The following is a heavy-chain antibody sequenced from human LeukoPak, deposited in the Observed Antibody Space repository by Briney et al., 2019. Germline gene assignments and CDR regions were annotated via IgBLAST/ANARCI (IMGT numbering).Heavy chain of an antibody. CDR1: GFTFRNYG. CDR2: IWYDGSNK. V-gene: IGHV3-33*06. J-gene: IGHJ3*02. CDR3: AKGMATISFDAFDI. D-gene: IGHD5-24*01. Sequence: GGSLRLSCAASGFTFRNYGMNWVRQAPGKGLEWVTIIWYDGSNKYYADSVKGRFIISRDNSKNTLYLQMNSLRAEDTAIYYCAKGMATISFDAFDIWGQGTMVTVSS.